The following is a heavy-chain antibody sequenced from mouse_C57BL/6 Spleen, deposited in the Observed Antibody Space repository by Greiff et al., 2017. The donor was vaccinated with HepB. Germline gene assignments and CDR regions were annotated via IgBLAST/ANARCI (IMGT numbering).Heavy chain of an antibody. D-gene: IGHD1-1*01. CDR2: INPNNGGT. CDR3: ERGYYGSRYVDYAMDY. Sequence: EVQLQQSGPELVKPGASVKIPCKASGYTFTDYNMDWVKQSHGKSLEWIGDINPNNGGTIYNQKFKGKATLTVDKSSSTAYMELRSLTSEDTAVYYCERGYYGSRYVDYAMDYWGQGTSVTVSS. V-gene: IGHV1-18*01. J-gene: IGHJ4*01. CDR1: GYTFTDYN.